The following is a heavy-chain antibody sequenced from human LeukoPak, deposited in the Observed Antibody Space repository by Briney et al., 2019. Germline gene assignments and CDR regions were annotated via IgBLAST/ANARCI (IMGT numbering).Heavy chain of an antibody. CDR1: GGSIGSYY. V-gene: IGHV4-59*01. J-gene: IGHJ4*02. Sequence: PSETLSLTCTVSGGSIGSYYWTWIRQPPGKGLEWIAYIHYSGSTGSNPSLKSRVTVSVDTSNNQFSLKLTSVTAADTAVYYCARDDILTGYYGNFDLWGQGTLVTVSS. D-gene: IGHD3-9*01. CDR2: IHYSGST. CDR3: ARDDILTGYYGNFDL.